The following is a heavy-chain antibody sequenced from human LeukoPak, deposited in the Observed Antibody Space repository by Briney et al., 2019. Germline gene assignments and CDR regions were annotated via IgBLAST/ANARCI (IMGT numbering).Heavy chain of an antibody. V-gene: IGHV3-21*01. Sequence: AGGSLRLSCAASGFTFSSYSMNWVRQAPGKGLEWVSSISSSSSYIYYADSVKGRFTISRDNAKNSLYLQMNSLRAEDTAVYYCARLRDGYNLGLYFYYMDVWGKGTTVTISS. CDR3: ARLRDGYNLGLYFYYMDV. D-gene: IGHD5-24*01. J-gene: IGHJ6*03. CDR2: ISSSSSYI. CDR1: GFTFSSYS.